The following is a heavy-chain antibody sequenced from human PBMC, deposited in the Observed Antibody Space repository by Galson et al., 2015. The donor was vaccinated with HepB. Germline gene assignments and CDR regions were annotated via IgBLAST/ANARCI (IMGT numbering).Heavy chain of an antibody. J-gene: IGHJ4*02. D-gene: IGHD5-18*01. CDR2: LGSDGIST. CDR1: GLTLSNYW. Sequence: SLRLSCAASGLTLSNYWMHWVRQVPGKGLEWVSRLGSDGISTYYADSVRGRFTISRDSAKNTLFLQMDSLRVEDTAVYYCAKAGYGRNGLDYWGQGTLVSVSS. CDR3: AKAGYGRNGLDY. V-gene: IGHV3-74*01.